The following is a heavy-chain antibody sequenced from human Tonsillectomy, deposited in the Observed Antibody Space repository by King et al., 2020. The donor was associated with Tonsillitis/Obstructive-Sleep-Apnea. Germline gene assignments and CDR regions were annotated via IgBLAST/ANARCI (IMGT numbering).Heavy chain of an antibody. D-gene: IGHD5-18*01. CDR1: GFSFSSYA. J-gene: IGHJ4*02. CDR2: VSPSGGSR. CDR3: ATEVVDSGYSYGPPDY. Sequence: VQLVESGGGLVQPGGSLRLSCAASGFSFSSYAMSWVRQAPGKGLEWVSGVSPSGGSRYYADSVKGRFTISRDNSKKTLYVQMNSLRADDTAVYYCATEVVDSGYSYGPPDYWGQGTLVTVSS. V-gene: IGHV3-23*04.